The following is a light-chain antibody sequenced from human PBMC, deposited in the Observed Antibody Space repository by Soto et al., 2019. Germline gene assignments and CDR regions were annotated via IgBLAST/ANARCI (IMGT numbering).Light chain of an antibody. CDR2: KAS. Sequence: DIQMTQSPSTLSASVGDRVTITCRASQSISSWLAWYQQKPGKAPKLLIYKASSLESGVPSRFSGSGSGTEFTLTISSLQPDDFATYYCHHLRTFGQGTKLEIK. V-gene: IGKV1-5*03. CDR3: HHLRT. CDR1: QSISSW. J-gene: IGKJ2*01.